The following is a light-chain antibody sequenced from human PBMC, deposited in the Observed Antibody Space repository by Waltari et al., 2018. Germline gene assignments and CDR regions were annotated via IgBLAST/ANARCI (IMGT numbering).Light chain of an antibody. Sequence: IQMTQSPSTLSVSVGDRATITCRASQGIRTSLAWYQQKPGKAPKLLLYGASRMESGVPPRFSGSGSGTDYTLTISSLQPEDFATYYCQQYYITPDTFGQGTKLDIK. CDR3: QQYYITPDT. CDR2: GAS. CDR1: QGIRTS. V-gene: IGKV1-NL1*01. J-gene: IGKJ1*01.